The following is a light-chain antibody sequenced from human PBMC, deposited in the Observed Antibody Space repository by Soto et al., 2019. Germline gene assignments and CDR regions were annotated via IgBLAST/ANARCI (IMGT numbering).Light chain of an antibody. J-gene: IGKJ4*01. Sequence: DIQMTQSPSTLSSSVGDRVTITCRASQGITIWLSWYQQKPGEAPNRIIYDASNLKSGGPSRFSGSSSGTEFTLTISSLQPEDFASYYCQQHRSYPVTFGGGTKVDIK. CDR1: QGITIW. CDR3: QQHRSYPVT. V-gene: IGKV1-5*01. CDR2: DAS.